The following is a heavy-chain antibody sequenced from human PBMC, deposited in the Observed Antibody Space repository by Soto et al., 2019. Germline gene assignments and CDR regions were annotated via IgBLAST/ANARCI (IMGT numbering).Heavy chain of an antibody. D-gene: IGHD2-2*03. CDR1: GGTFSSYT. CDR2: IIPILGIA. V-gene: IGHV1-69*04. J-gene: IGHJ4*02. CDR3: ARDLDIVVVPAALGGIAAAGFDY. Sequence: SVKVSCKASGGTFSSYTISWVRQAPGQGLEWMGRIIPILGIANYAQKFQGRVTITADKSTSTAYMELSSLRSEDTAVYYCARDLDIVVVPAALGGIAAAGFDYWGQGTLVTVSS.